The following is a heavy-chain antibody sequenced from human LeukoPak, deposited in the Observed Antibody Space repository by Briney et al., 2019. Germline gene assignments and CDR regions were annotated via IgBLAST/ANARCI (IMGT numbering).Heavy chain of an antibody. CDR2: IIPIFGTA. D-gene: IGHD3-22*01. V-gene: IGHV1-69*13. Sequence: SVKVSCKASGGTFSSYAISWVRQAPGQGLEWMGGIIPIFGTANYAQKFQGRVTITADESTSTAYMELSSLRSEDTAVYYCARDLLMAEYYYDSSGYYALDYWGQGTLVTVSS. CDR1: GGTFSSYA. CDR3: ARDLLMAEYYYDSSGYYALDY. J-gene: IGHJ4*02.